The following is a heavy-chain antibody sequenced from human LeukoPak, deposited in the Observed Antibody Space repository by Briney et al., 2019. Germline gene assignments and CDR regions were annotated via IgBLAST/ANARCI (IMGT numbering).Heavy chain of an antibody. J-gene: IGHJ4*02. CDR3: ARSVDYFDNTGPHMMFDY. D-gene: IGHD3-22*01. V-gene: IGHV4-59*07. CDR2: IYYTGII. Sequence: SDTLSLTCNVSGDSITSYYWNWIRQPPGKGLEWIGYIYYTGIIKYNPSLTSRVSMSVDTSKNQFFLKMKSVTAADTAVYHCARSVDYFDNTGPHMMFDYWGQGSLVTVSS. CDR1: GDSITSYY.